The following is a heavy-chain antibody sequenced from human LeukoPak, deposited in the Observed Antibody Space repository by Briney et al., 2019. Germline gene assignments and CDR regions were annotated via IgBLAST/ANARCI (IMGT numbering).Heavy chain of an antibody. J-gene: IGHJ4*02. CDR2: IGGSGGST. V-gene: IGHV3-23*01. D-gene: IGHD6-19*01. Sequence: GGSLRLSCAASGFTFSSYAMSWVRQAPGKGLEWVSAIGGSGGSTYYADSVKGRFTISRDNSKNTLYLQMNSLRAEDTAVYYCAIKPPYSSGWGFDYWGQGTLVTVSS. CDR3: AIKPPYSSGWGFDY. CDR1: GFTFSSYA.